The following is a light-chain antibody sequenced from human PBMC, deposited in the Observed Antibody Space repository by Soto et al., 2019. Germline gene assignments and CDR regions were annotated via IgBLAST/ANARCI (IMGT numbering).Light chain of an antibody. CDR3: QQHSDWPLT. V-gene: IGKV3-11*01. Sequence: VLSQSPGRVSLSPGERATLSCRASQSVSSYLAWYQQKPGQAPRLLIYDASNRATGIPVRFSGSGSGTDFTLTISSLEPDDFTVYYCQQHSDWPLTFGGGTKVDIK. J-gene: IGKJ4*01. CDR1: QSVSSY. CDR2: DAS.